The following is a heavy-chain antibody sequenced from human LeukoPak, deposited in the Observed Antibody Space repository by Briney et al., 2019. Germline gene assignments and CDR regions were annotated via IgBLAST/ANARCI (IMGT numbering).Heavy chain of an antibody. D-gene: IGHD5-18*01. V-gene: IGHV3-23*01. Sequence: PGGSLRLSCAASGFTFSSYAMSWVRQAPGKGLEWVSALSGSGGSTYYADSVKGRFTISRDNSKNTLYLQMNSLRAEDTAVYYWAKDLNFAGIQLWLIGVAFDIWGQGTMVTVSS. CDR2: LSGSGGST. CDR1: GFTFSSYA. CDR3: AKDLNFAGIQLWLIGVAFDI. J-gene: IGHJ3*02.